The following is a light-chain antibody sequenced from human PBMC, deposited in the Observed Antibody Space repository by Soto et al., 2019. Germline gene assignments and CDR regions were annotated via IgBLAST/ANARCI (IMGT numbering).Light chain of an antibody. Sequence: EIVLTQSPGTLSLSPGERATLSCRASQSVSSNNLAWYQQRPGQAPRVVIYDIFTRATGVPTRISGSGSGAEFTLTINSLQSEDFAVYYCQPYNNWPLTFGGGTKVDIK. CDR3: QPYNNWPLT. V-gene: IGKV3D-15*01. CDR1: QSVSSN. CDR2: DIF. J-gene: IGKJ4*01.